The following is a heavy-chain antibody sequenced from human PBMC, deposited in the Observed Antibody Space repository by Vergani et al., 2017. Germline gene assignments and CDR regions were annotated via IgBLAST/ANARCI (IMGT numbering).Heavy chain of an antibody. CDR3: ARAGSDWTNNAMDI. CDR2: TYYTSKWFN. D-gene: IGHD6-19*01. J-gene: IGHJ3*02. CDR1: GDSVSSNSAA. Sequence: QVQLQQSGPGLVKPSQTLSLTCAISGDSVSSNSAAWNWIRQSPSRGLEWLGRTYYTSKWFNDYALSVKSRITINPDTSKNQFSLQLNSVTPEDTAVYFCARAGSDWTNNAMDIWGQGTMVTVSS. V-gene: IGHV6-1*01.